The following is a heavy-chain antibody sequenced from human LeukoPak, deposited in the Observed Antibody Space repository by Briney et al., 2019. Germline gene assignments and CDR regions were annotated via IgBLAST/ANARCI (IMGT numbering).Heavy chain of an antibody. CDR2: IKQDGSEK. Sequence: PGGSLRLSCAASGFTFSSYWMSWVRQAPGKGLEWVANIKQDGSEKYYVDSVKGRFTISRDNAKNSLYLQMNSLRAEDTAVYYCASSPKTRYCSSTSCEGDYWGQGTLVTVSS. CDR3: ASSPKTRYCSSTSCEGDY. J-gene: IGHJ4*02. D-gene: IGHD2-2*01. V-gene: IGHV3-7*05. CDR1: GFTFSSYW.